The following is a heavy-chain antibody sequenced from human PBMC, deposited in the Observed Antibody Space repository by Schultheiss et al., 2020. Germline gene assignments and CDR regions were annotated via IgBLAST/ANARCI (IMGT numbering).Heavy chain of an antibody. D-gene: IGHD6-13*01. CDR2: ISGSGGST. CDR3: TKAAAGHYYYGMDV. Sequence: GSLRLSCAASGFTFDDYAMSWVRQAPGKGLEWVSAISGSGGSTYYADSVKGRFTISRDNAKNSLYLQMNSLRVEDTALYYCTKAAAGHYYYGMDVWGQGTTVTVSS. CDR1: GFTFDDYA. J-gene: IGHJ6*02. V-gene: IGHV3-23*01.